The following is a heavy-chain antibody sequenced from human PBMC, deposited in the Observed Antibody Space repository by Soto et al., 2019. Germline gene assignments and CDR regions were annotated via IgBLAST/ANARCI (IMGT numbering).Heavy chain of an antibody. J-gene: IGHJ6*02. CDR1: GGTFSSYA. Sequence: GASVKVSCKASGGTFSSYAISWVRQAPGQGLEWMGGIIPIFGTANYAQKFQGRVTITADESTSTTYMELSSLRSEDTAVYYCAICRCNYDSSGYYVYYYYGMDVWGQGTTVTVSS. D-gene: IGHD3-22*01. CDR3: AICRCNYDSSGYYVYYYYGMDV. V-gene: IGHV1-69*13. CDR2: IIPIFGTA.